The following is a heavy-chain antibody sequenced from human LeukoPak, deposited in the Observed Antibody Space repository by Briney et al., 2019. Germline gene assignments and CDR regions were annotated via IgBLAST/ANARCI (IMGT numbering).Heavy chain of an antibody. CDR1: GYTFTGYY. D-gene: IGHD5-18*01. CDR3: ARDTQAMVTGAFDY. Sequence: ASVKVSCKASGYTFTGYYMHWVGQAPGQGLEWMGWINPNSGGTNYAQKFQGRVTMTRDTSISTAYMELSRLRSDDTAVYYCARDTQAMVTGAFDYWGQGTLVTVSS. J-gene: IGHJ4*02. V-gene: IGHV1-2*02. CDR2: INPNSGGT.